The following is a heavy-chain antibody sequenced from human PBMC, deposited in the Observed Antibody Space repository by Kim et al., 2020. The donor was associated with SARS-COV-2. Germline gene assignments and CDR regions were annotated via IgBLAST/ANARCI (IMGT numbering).Heavy chain of an antibody. CDR2: IDGSDGTT. CDR1: GFTFTCYA. D-gene: IGHD2-21*01. V-gene: IGHV3-23*01. CDR3: VKGGWGSIWDH. Sequence: GGSLRLSCTTSGFTFTCYAMSWVRQAPGKGLEWVSSIDGSDGTTYFVDSVKGRFTISRDNSKNTLYLQMSTLRADDTAVYYCVKGGWGSIWDHWGQGTLVTVAS. J-gene: IGHJ4*02.